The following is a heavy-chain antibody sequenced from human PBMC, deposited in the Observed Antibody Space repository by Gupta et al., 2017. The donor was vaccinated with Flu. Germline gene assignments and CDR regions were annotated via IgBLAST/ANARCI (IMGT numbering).Heavy chain of an antibody. J-gene: IGHJ6*02. CDR3: VKESRASGRFLMDV. CDR2: ISWNSGNI. CDR1: GFSFDAYG. Sequence: EVQLVESGGGLVQLGSSLTLSCAARGFSFDAYGMHWVRQGPGKVLEWVSGISWNSGNIDEADSVKGRFTISRDNAKDSLHLQMSSLRAEDTALYYCVKESRASGRFLMDVWGQGTTVIVSS. V-gene: IGHV3-9*01. D-gene: IGHD3-10*01.